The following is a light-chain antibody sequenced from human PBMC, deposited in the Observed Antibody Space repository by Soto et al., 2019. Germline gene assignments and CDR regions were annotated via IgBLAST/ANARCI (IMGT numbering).Light chain of an antibody. CDR1: QGISSY. V-gene: IGKV1-8*01. J-gene: IGKJ2*01. CDR2: AAS. CDR3: QQYGSSPYT. Sequence: AIRMTQSPSSLSASTGDRVTITCRASQGISSYLAWYQQKPGKAPKLLIYAASTLQSGVPSRFSGSGSGTDFTLTISCLQSEDFAVYYCQQYGSSPYTFGQGTRLEI.